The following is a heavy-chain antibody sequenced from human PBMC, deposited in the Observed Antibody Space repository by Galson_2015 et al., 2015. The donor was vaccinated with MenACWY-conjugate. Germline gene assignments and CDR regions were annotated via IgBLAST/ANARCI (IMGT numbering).Heavy chain of an antibody. CDR3: ARHPPGGRGMDV. D-gene: IGHD1-26*01. CDR2: ISPIDSKT. V-gene: IGHV5-51*01. J-gene: IGHJ6*02. CDR1: GYNFITYW. Sequence: QSGAEVKQPGESLMISCKASGYNFITYWIGWVRQVPGKGLEWVGLISPIDSKTRYSPAFEGRVTISADNSITTAYLQWNSLQASDTAMYYCARHPPGGRGMDVWGQGTTVTVSS.